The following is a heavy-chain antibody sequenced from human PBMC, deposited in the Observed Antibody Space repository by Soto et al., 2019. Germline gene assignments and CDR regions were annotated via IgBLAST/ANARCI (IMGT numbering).Heavy chain of an antibody. V-gene: IGHV1-69*04. CDR3: ATDKDSTYDY. Sequence: SVKVSCKASGDTFSSYSFTWVRQAPGQGLEWMGRIIPILGITDYAQKFQGRVTITADKSTSTAYMELSSLRSEDTAVYYCATDKDSTYDYWGQGTLVTVSS. CDR1: GDTFSSYS. CDR2: IIPILGIT. J-gene: IGHJ4*02. D-gene: IGHD4-4*01.